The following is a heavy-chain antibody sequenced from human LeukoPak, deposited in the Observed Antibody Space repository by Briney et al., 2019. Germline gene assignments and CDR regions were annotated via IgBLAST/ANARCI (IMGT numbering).Heavy chain of an antibody. CDR2: IYHSGST. J-gene: IGHJ4*02. CDR1: GYSISSGYY. Sequence: PSETLSLTCAVSGYSISSGYYWGWIRQPPGKGLEWIGSIYHSGSTYYNPSLKSQVTISVDTSKNQFSLKLSSVTAADTAVYYCAREGIAAPGTVHWGQGTLVTVSS. D-gene: IGHD6-13*01. V-gene: IGHV4-38-2*01. CDR3: AREGIAAPGTVH.